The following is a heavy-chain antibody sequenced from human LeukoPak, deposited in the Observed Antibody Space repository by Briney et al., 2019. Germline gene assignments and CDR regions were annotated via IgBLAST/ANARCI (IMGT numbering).Heavy chain of an antibody. CDR1: GFTFSSYG. CDR2: ISGSGGST. CDR3: ARGKGDY. V-gene: IGHV3-23*01. Sequence: GGTLRLSCAASGFTFSSYGMSWVRQAPGKGLEWVSAISGSGGSTYYADSVKGRFTISRDNAKNSLYLQMNSLRAEDTAVYYCARGKGDYWGQGTLVTVSS. J-gene: IGHJ4*02.